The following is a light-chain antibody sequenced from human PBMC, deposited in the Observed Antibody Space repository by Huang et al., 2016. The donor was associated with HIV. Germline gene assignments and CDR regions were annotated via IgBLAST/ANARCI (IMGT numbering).Light chain of an antibody. V-gene: IGKV1-NL1*01. CDR1: RGISNS. Sequence: DIQMTQSPSSLSASVGDRVTITCRASRGISNSLAWYQQKPGKAPKLLPYVTSKLERGVTSRFSGSGSGTEYTLTISSLQPEDFATYYCQQYYLTPLTFGQGTKVEIK. CDR3: QQYYLTPLT. CDR2: VTS. J-gene: IGKJ1*01.